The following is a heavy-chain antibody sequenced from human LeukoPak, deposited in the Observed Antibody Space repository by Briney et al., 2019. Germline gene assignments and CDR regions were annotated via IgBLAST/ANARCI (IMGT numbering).Heavy chain of an antibody. CDR3: ARDLYGSGSSPTGFDP. CDR2: INPNSGGT. J-gene: IGHJ5*02. V-gene: IGHV1-2*02. Sequence: ASVKVSCQASGYTFTGYYMHWVRQAPGQGLEWMGWINPNSGGTNYAQKFQGRVTMTRDTSISTAYMELSRLRSDDTAVYYCARDLYGSGSSPTGFDPWGQGTLVTVSS. CDR1: GYTFTGYY. D-gene: IGHD3-10*01.